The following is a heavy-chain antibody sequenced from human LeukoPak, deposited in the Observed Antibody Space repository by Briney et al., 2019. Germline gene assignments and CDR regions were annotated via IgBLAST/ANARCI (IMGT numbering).Heavy chain of an antibody. J-gene: IGHJ4*02. CDR3: ARGKRTRYYYDSNGYPDY. CDR1: GGSFSGYY. V-gene: IGHV4-34*01. CDR2: INHSGST. D-gene: IGHD3-22*01. Sequence: PSETLSLTCAVYGGSFSGYYWSWIRQPPGKGLEWIGEINHSGSTNYNPSLKSRVTISVDTSKNQFSLKLSSVTAADTAVYYCARGKRTRYYYDSNGYPDYWGQGTLVTVSS.